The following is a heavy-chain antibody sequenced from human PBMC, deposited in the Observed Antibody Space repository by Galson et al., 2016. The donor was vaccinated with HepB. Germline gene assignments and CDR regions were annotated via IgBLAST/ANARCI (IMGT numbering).Heavy chain of an antibody. CDR3: VKGDYGDYPYYFDY. V-gene: IGHV3-64D*06. Sequence: SLRLSCAASGFTFSSHAIHWVRQAPGKGLQYVSHIDTEGGRTYYADSVKGRFTISRDNSKDTLYLQMSSLRAEDTAVYYCVKGDYGDYPYYFDYWGQGTLVTVSS. CDR2: IDTEGGRT. J-gene: IGHJ4*02. CDR1: GFTFSSHA. D-gene: IGHD4-17*01.